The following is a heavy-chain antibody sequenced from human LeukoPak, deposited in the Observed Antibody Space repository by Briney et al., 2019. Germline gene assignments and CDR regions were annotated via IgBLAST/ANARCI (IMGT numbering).Heavy chain of an antibody. CDR2: IKQDETER. CDR1: GFTFSNNW. V-gene: IGHV3-7*04. J-gene: IGHJ3*01. Sequence: GGSLRLSCAASGFTFSNNWMTWVRQAPGKGLGWVANIKQDETERYYVDSVKGRFTISRDNAENSVYLQMNSLRVEDTAMYYCARGKAVDVWGQGTMVTVSS. CDR3: ARGKAVDV.